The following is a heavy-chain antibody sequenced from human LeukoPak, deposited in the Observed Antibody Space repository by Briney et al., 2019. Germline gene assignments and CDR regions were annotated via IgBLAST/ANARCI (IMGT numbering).Heavy chain of an antibody. J-gene: IGHJ4*02. V-gene: IGHV4-38-2*02. CDR1: GYSISSGYY. CDR2: IYYSGST. Sequence: PSEILSLTCTVSGYSISSGYYWGWIRQPPGKGLEWIGNIYYSGSTYYNSSLKSRVTISVDTSKNQFSLKLSSVTAADTAVYYCARGLYGSGSYYWVDYWGQGTLVTVSS. D-gene: IGHD3-10*01. CDR3: ARGLYGSGSYYWVDY.